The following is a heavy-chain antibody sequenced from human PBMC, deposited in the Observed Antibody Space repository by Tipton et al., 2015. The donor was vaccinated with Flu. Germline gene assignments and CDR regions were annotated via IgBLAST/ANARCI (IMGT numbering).Heavy chain of an antibody. CDR2: ISSSSSYI. V-gene: IGHV3-21*01. J-gene: IGHJ6*03. CDR1: GFTFSSYS. CDR3: ARGGGTTYYYYYMDV. Sequence: SLRLSCAASGFTFSSYSMNWVRQAPGKGLEWVSSISSSSSYIYYADSVKGRFTISRDNAKNSLYLQMNSLRAEDTAVYYCARGGGTTYYYYYMDVWGKGTTVTVSS. D-gene: IGHD1-1*01.